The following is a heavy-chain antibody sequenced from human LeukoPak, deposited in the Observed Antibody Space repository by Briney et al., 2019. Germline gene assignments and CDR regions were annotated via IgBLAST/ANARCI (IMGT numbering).Heavy chain of an antibody. D-gene: IGHD3-10*01. CDR3: ARDQGYYYGPGSRPWFDP. CDR1: GYTFTSYG. J-gene: IGHJ5*02. CDR2: ISAYNGNT. Sequence: ASVKVSCKASGYTFTSYGISWVRQAPGQGLEWMGWISAYNGNTNYAQKLQGRVTMTTDTSTSTAYMELSSLRSEDTAVYYCARDQGYYYGPGSRPWFDPWGQGTLVTVSS. V-gene: IGHV1-18*01.